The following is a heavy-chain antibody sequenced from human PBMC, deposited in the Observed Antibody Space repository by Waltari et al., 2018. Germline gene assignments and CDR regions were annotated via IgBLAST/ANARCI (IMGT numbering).Heavy chain of an antibody. J-gene: IGHJ5*02. CDR3: ARVPPNYYDSSGEVDP. V-gene: IGHV1-2*02. CDR2: INPTSGGT. Sequence: QVQLVQSGAEVKKPGASVKVSCKASGYTFTGYYMHWVRQAPGQGLEWVGWINPTSGGTNYAQKFQGRVTMTRDTSISTAYMELSRLRSDDTAVYYCARVPPNYYDSSGEVDPWGQGTLVTVSS. D-gene: IGHD3-22*01. CDR1: GYTFTGYY.